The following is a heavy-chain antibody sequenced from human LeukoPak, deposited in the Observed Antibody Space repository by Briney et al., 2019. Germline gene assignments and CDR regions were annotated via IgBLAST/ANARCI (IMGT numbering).Heavy chain of an antibody. V-gene: IGHV4-61*01. D-gene: IGHD6-19*01. CDR1: GGFVSSGSYY. Sequence: PSETLSLTCTVSGGFVSSGSYYWSWIRQPPGKGLEWIGYIYYSGSTNYNPSLKSRVTISVDTSKNQFSLKLSSVTAADTAVYYCARGEPWSSGWYGAADYWGQGTLVTVSS. CDR2: IYYSGST. J-gene: IGHJ4*02. CDR3: ARGEPWSSGWYGAADY.